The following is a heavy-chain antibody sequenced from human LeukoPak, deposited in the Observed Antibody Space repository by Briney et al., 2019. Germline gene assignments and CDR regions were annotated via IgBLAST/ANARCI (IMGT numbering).Heavy chain of an antibody. Sequence: ASVKVSCKASGYTFTGYYMHWVRQAPGQGLEWMGWINPNSGGTNYAQKFQGRVTMTRDTSISTAYMELSRPRSDDTAVYYCARGLSPLYSSSSAYWGQGTLVTVSS. CDR3: ARGLSPLYSSSSAY. CDR1: GYTFTGYY. CDR2: INPNSGGT. D-gene: IGHD6-6*01. V-gene: IGHV1-2*02. J-gene: IGHJ4*02.